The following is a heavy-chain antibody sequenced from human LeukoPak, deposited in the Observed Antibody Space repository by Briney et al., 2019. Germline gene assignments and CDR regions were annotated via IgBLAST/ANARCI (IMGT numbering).Heavy chain of an antibody. J-gene: IGHJ5*02. CDR1: GFTFSSYA. Sequence: GSLRLSCAASGFTFSSYAMHRVRQAPGKGLEWVAVISYDGSNKYYADSVKGRFTISRDNSKNTLYLQMNSLRAEDTAVYYCARAGLGFGELSNNWFDPWGQGTLVTVSS. CDR3: ARAGLGFGELSNNWFDP. V-gene: IGHV3-30-3*01. CDR2: ISYDGSNK. D-gene: IGHD3-10*01.